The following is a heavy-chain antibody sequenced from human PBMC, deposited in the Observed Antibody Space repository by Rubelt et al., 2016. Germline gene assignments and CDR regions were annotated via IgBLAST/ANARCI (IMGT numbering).Heavy chain of an antibody. CDR3: AGRGYSYGYPGFDP. CDR2: IYYSGST. V-gene: IGHV4-39*01. CDR1: GGSISSSSYY. Sequence: QLQLQESGPGLVKPSETLSLTCTVSGGSISSSSYYWGWIRQPPGTGLEWIGSIYYSGSTYYNPSSKMGVTISLETAKNQCSLKLSSVTAAETAVYYCAGRGYSYGYPGFDPWGQGTLVTVSS. D-gene: IGHD5-18*01. J-gene: IGHJ5*02.